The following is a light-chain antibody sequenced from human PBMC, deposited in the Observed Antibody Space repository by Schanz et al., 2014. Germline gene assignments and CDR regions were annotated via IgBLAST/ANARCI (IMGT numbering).Light chain of an antibody. V-gene: IGKV3-20*01. Sequence: EIVLTQSPGTLSLSPGERVTLSYRASQSVTNNLAWYQKKPGQAPRLLIYGASSRATGIPDRFSGSGSGTDFTLTISRLEPEDFAVYYCQQYVTIPWTFGQGTKVEIK. J-gene: IGKJ1*01. CDR1: QSVTNN. CDR2: GAS. CDR3: QQYVTIPWT.